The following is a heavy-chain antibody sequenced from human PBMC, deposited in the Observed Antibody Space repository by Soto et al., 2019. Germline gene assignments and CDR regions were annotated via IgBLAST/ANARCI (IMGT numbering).Heavy chain of an antibody. J-gene: IGHJ5*02. D-gene: IGHD2-8*02. Sequence: SETLSLTCTVSGGSISGHYWSWIRQPPGKGLEWVGYIYSSGSTYVRPSLKSRVSMSVDPSKNQVSLRLTSVTATDTAVYYCARTPIGYCSGGTCSNWFDPWCQGTLVT. V-gene: IGHV4-59*08. CDR1: GGSISGHY. CDR3: ARTPIGYCSGGTCSNWFDP. CDR2: IYSSGST.